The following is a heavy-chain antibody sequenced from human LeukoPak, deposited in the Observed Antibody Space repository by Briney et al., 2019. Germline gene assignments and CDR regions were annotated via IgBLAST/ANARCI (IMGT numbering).Heavy chain of an antibody. V-gene: IGHV4-30-4*01. J-gene: IGHJ4*02. CDR1: GGSISSGDYY. CDR2: IYYSGST. Sequence: SQTLSLTCTVSGGSISSGDYYWRWIRQPPGKGLEWIGYIYYSGSTYYNPSLKSLITISVDTSKNHFSLNLRSVTAADTAVYYCARHTGHWYFFDYWGQGTLVTVSP. CDR3: ARHTGHWYFFDY. D-gene: IGHD2-8*02.